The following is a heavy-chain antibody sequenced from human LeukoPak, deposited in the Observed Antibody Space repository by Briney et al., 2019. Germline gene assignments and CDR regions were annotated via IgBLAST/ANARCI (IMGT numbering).Heavy chain of an antibody. CDR1: GFTFNNAW. D-gene: IGHD2-21*02. Sequence: PGGSLRLSCAASGFTFNNAWMNWFRQAPGKGLEWVGRIKTDGATTDYPAPVKGRFTVSRDNSKTTLYLQMNSLKTEDTAVYYCTTRVVTTNDFWGQGTLVTVSS. V-gene: IGHV3-15*01. CDR3: TTRVVTTNDF. J-gene: IGHJ4*02. CDR2: IKTDGATT.